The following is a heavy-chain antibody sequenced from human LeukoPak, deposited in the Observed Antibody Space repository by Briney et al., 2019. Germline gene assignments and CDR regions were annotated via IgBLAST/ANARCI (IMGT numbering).Heavy chain of an antibody. CDR1: GGSISSYY. J-gene: IGHJ4*02. Sequence: SETLSLTCTVSGGSISSYYWSWIRQPPGKGLEWIGYIYYSGSTNYNPSLKSRVTISVDTSKNQFSLKLGSVTAADTAVYYCARVGDSYYFDYWGQGTLVTVSS. CDR2: IYYSGST. D-gene: IGHD5-18*01. V-gene: IGHV4-59*01. CDR3: ARVGDSYYFDY.